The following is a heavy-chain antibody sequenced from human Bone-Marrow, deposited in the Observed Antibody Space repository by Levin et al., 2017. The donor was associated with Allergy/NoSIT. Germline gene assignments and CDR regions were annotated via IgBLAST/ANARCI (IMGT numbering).Heavy chain of an antibody. CDR3: ASGSLGYCSGGACYAFDI. CDR1: GYTFTGAG. D-gene: IGHD2-15*01. J-gene: IGHJ3*02. CDR2: ISGYNGDK. V-gene: IGHV1-18*01. Sequence: ASVKVSCKASGYTFTGAGFTWVRQARGQGLEWMGWISGYNGDKKHAHKFENRVTMTTDASTSTVSMELRSLRSDDTAVYFCASGSLGYCSGGACYAFDIWGQGTLITVSS.